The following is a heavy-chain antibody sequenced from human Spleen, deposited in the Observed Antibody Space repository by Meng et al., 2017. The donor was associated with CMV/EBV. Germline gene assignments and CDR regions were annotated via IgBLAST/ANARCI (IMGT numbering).Heavy chain of an antibody. Sequence: GESLKISCEASGFSVSSNYMSWVRQAPGKGLEWVSVIYLGSSTYYRDSVKGRFTISRANSKNTMYLQMNTVRSEDTALYYCARVSAYHYDSTGNDAFDVWGQGTMVTVSS. CDR3: ARVSAYHYDSTGNDAFDV. CDR1: GFSVSSNY. D-gene: IGHD3-22*01. CDR2: IYLGSST. V-gene: IGHV3-66*02. J-gene: IGHJ3*01.